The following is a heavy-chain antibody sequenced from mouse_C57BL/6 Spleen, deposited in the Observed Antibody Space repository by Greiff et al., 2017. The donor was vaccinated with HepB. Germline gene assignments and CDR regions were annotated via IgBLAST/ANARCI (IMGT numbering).Heavy chain of an antibody. CDR1: GFTFSDFY. CDR3: ARDAGGRAMDY. CDR2: SRNKANDYTT. D-gene: IGHD3-3*01. Sequence: EVQRVESGGGLVQSGRSLRLSCATSGFTFSDFYMEWVRQAPGKGLEWIAASRNKANDYTTEYSASVKGRFIVSRDTSQSILYLQMNALRAEDTAIYYCARDAGGRAMDYWGQGTSVTVSS. V-gene: IGHV7-1*01. J-gene: IGHJ4*01.